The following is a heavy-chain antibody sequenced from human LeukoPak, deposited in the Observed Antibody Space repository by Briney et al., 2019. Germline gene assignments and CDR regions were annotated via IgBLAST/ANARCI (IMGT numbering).Heavy chain of an antibody. D-gene: IGHD3-10*01. V-gene: IGHV4-34*01. CDR3: ARGLWFGESRPYYYDY. J-gene: IGHJ4*02. CDR1: GGSFSGYY. CDR2: INDSGST. Sequence: SETLSLTCAVYGGSFSGYYWSWIRQPPGKGLEWIGEINDSGSTNYNPSLRSRVAISVDTSMNQFSLKMRSVTAADTADYYCARGLWFGESRPYYYDYWGQGDLVTVST.